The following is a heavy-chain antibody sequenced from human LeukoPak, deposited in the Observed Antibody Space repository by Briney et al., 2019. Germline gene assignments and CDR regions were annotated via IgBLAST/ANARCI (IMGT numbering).Heavy chain of an antibody. CDR3: ARVGYCTGGSCYSDYLYGMDV. CDR1: DGSISGFY. D-gene: IGHD2-15*01. Sequence: SETLSLTCTVSDGSISGFYRSWIRQPPGKGLEWIGYIFNSGSTNYNPSLKSRVTISVDTSKNQFSLKLSSVTAADTAVYYCARVGYCTGGSCYSDYLYGMDVWGQGTPVTVSS. J-gene: IGHJ6*02. V-gene: IGHV4-59*01. CDR2: IFNSGST.